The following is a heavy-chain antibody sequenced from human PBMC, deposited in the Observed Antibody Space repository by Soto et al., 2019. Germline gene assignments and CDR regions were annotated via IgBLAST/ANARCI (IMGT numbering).Heavy chain of an antibody. J-gene: IGHJ4*02. CDR3: ARGDDYGDRKAD. V-gene: IGHV3-30-3*01. CDR1: GFTFISYA. D-gene: IGHD4-17*01. Sequence: QVQLVESGGGVVQPGKSLRLSCAASGFTFISYAMHWVRQAPGKGLEWVAVISYDGSNKYYADSVKGRFTISRDNSKNTLYLQMNSLRAEDTAVYYCARGDDYGDRKADWGQGTLVTVSS. CDR2: ISYDGSNK.